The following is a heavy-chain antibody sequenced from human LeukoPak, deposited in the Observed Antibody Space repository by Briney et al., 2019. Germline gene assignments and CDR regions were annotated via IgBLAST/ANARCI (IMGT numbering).Heavy chain of an antibody. D-gene: IGHD1-26*01. CDR1: GFTFSSCS. Sequence: GGSPRLSCAASGFTFSSCSMNWVRQAPGKGLEWVSYISSSSSTIYYADSVKGRSTIFRDNAKNTLYLQMNSLRAEDTAVYYCVRDLGGRSGHWGQGTLVTVSS. CDR2: ISSSSSTI. CDR3: VRDLGGRSGH. J-gene: IGHJ4*02. V-gene: IGHV3-48*04.